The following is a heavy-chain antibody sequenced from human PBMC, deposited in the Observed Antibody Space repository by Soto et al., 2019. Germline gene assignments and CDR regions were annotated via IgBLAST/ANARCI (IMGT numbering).Heavy chain of an antibody. CDR1: GFTFSSYA. V-gene: IGHV3-23*01. CDR3: AKGVIDSRFLEWYSFDY. D-gene: IGHD3-3*01. Sequence: GGSLRLSCAASGFTFSSYAMSWVRQAPGKGLEWVSAISGSGGSTYYADSVKGRFTISRDNSKNTLYLQMNSLRAEDTAVYYCAKGVIDSRFLEWYSFDYWGQGTLVTVSS. CDR2: ISGSGGST. J-gene: IGHJ4*02.